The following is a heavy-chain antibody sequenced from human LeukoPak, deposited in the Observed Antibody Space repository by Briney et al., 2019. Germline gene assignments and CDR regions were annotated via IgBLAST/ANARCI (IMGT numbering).Heavy chain of an antibody. J-gene: IGHJ4*02. V-gene: IGHV4-59*01. CDR2: IYYSGST. CDR1: GGSISSYY. Sequence: PSETLSLTSTVSGGSISSYYWSWIRQPPGKGLEWIGYIYYSGSTNYNPSLKSRVTISVDTSKNQFSLKLSSVTAADTAVYYCARVTRDSSGYYPDYWGQGTLVTVSS. D-gene: IGHD3-22*01. CDR3: ARVTRDSSGYYPDY.